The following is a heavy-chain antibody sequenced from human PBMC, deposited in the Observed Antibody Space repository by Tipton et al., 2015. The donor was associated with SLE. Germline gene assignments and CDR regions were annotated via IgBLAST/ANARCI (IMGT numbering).Heavy chain of an antibody. V-gene: IGHV4-39*07. J-gene: IGHJ3*02. CDR1: GGSISSSNYY. CDR2: IYYSGST. CDR3: ARIRDGYNPGAFDI. D-gene: IGHD5-24*01. Sequence: TLSLTCTVSGGSISSSNYYWGWIRQPPGKGLEWIGSIYYSGSTYYNPSLKSRVTISVDTSKNQFSLKLSSVTAADTAVYYCARIRDGYNPGAFDIWGQGTMVTVSS.